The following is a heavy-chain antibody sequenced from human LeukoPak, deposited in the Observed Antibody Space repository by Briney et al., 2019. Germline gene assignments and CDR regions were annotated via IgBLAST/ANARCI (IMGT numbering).Heavy chain of an antibody. D-gene: IGHD2-15*01. CDR3: AREGCSGGSCYWFDP. Sequence: ASVKVSCKASGYTFTGYYMHWVRQAPGQGLEWMGWINPNSGGTNYAQKFQGRVTMTRDTSISTAYMELSGLRSDDTAVYYCAREGCSGGSCYWFDPWGQGTLVTVSS. CDR2: INPNSGGT. V-gene: IGHV1-2*02. J-gene: IGHJ5*02. CDR1: GYTFTGYY.